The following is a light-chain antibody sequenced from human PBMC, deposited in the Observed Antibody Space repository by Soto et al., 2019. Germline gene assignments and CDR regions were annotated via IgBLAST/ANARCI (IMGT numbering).Light chain of an antibody. CDR2: EVD. J-gene: IGLJ1*01. CDR3: SSSAGSNTPLYV. CDR1: SSDVGGYDY. Sequence: QSVLTQPPSASGSPGQSVTISCTGTSSDVGGYDYVSWYQQHPGEAPKLIIYEVDKRPSGVPDRFSGSKSGNTASLTVSGLQAEDEADYYCSSSAGSNTPLYVFGTGTKVTVL. V-gene: IGLV2-8*01.